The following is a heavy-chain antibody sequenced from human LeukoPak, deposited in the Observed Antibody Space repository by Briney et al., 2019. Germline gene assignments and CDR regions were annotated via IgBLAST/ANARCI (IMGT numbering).Heavy chain of an antibody. CDR3: ARSTVDTAVVTGWFDP. Sequence: ASVKVSCKASGYTFTGYYMHWVRQAPGQGPEWMGWINPNSGGTNYAQKFQGRVTMTRDMSTSTVYMELSSLGSEDTAVYYCARSTVDTAVVTGWFDPWGQGTLVTVSS. J-gene: IGHJ5*02. D-gene: IGHD5-18*01. V-gene: IGHV1-2*02. CDR2: INPNSGGT. CDR1: GYTFTGYY.